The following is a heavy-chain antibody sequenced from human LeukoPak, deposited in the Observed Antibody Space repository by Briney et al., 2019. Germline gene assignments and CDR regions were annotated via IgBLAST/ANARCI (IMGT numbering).Heavy chain of an antibody. V-gene: IGHV4-59*01. D-gene: IGHD1-26*01. CDR1: GDSINNYY. Sequence: PSETLSLTCTVSGDSINNYYWSWIRQPPGKGLEWLGYIYYTGSTNYHPSLKSRLTISVDTSKNQVSLKLSSVTAADTAVYYCARGRVGTTPIDYWGQGTLVTVSS. CDR3: ARGRVGTTPIDY. CDR2: IYYTGST. J-gene: IGHJ4*02.